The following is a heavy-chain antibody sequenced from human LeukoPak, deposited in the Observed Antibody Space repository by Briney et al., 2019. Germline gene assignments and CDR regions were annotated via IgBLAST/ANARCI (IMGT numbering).Heavy chain of an antibody. Sequence: ASVKVSCKASGYIFTNYGIYWVQQAPGQGLEWIGWISAYNGNTKYTQKLQDRVTMTTDTSTSTAYMELKTLRSDDTAVYFCARAGYSRFVDDLDYWGQGTLVTVSS. J-gene: IGHJ4*02. CDR3: ARAGYSRFVDDLDY. V-gene: IGHV1-18*01. CDR1: GYIFTNYG. D-gene: IGHD1-26*01. CDR2: ISAYNGNT.